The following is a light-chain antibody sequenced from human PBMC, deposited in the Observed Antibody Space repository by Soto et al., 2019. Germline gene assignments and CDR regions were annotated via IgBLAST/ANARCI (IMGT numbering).Light chain of an antibody. Sequence: EVVLTQSPGTLSLSPGERATLSCRASQSISSGFLAWYQQKPGQAPRLLIYGASSRATGFPDRFSGSGSGTDFTLTISRLEPEDSAVYYCQLLTFGGGTKVEIK. V-gene: IGKV3-20*01. CDR1: QSISSGF. CDR2: GAS. J-gene: IGKJ4*01. CDR3: QLLT.